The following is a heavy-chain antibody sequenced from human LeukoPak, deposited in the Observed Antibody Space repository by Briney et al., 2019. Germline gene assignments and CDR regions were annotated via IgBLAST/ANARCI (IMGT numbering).Heavy chain of an antibody. CDR2: LSDSGGST. J-gene: IGHJ4*02. D-gene: IGHD3-10*01. CDR3: AKSLSGGGYYFEY. CDR1: GFTFSNYA. V-gene: IGHV3-23*01. Sequence: PGGSLRLSCAASGFTFSNYAMTWVRQAPGKGLEWVSGLSDSGGSTYYADSVKGRFTISRDNSKNTLYLQMNSLRAEDTAVYYCAKSLSGGGYYFEYWGQGTLVTVSS.